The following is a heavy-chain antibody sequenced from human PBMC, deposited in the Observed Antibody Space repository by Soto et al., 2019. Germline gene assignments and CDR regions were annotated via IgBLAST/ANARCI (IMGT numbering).Heavy chain of an antibody. D-gene: IGHD6-13*01. CDR3: ARGIVIAAAGTRWFDP. Sequence: ASVKVSCKASGYTFTSYDIDWLRQATGQGLEWMGWMNPNSGNTGYAQKFQGRVTMTRNTSISTAYMELSSLRSEDTAVYYCARGIVIAAAGTRWFDPWGQGTLVTVSS. J-gene: IGHJ5*02. V-gene: IGHV1-8*01. CDR2: MNPNSGNT. CDR1: GYTFTSYD.